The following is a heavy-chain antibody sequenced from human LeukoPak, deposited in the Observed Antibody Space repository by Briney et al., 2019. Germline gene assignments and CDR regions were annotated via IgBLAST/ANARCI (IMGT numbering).Heavy chain of an antibody. D-gene: IGHD3-22*01. Sequence: GGSLRLSCGASGFTFSNYWMSWVRQAPGKGLEWVSGISWNSGSIGYADSVKGRFTISRDNAKNSLYLQMNSLRAEDTALYYCAKDADSGYYYDSSGYRFDYWGQGTLVTVSS. J-gene: IGHJ4*02. CDR2: ISWNSGSI. CDR3: AKDADSGYYYDSSGYRFDY. V-gene: IGHV3-9*01. CDR1: GFTFSNYW.